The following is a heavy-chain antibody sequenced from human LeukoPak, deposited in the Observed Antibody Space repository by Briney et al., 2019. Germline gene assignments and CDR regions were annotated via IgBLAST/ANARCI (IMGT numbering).Heavy chain of an antibody. CDR2: ISYSGST. D-gene: IGHD1-26*01. CDR1: RGSIRTYY. Sequence: SETLSLTCTVSRGSIRTYYWSWIRQSPGKGLEWIGYISYSGSTNYNPSLKSRVIISVDTSKTHFSLNLSSVTAADTAFYYCARHRVSGSSYSALDYWGQGTLVSVSS. CDR3: ARHRVSGSSYSALDY. V-gene: IGHV4-59*08. J-gene: IGHJ4*02.